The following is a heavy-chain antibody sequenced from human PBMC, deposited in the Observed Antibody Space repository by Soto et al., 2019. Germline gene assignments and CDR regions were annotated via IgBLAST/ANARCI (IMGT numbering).Heavy chain of an antibody. D-gene: IGHD3-3*01. CDR1: GGSFSGGGYY. CDR3: ARTSIFGVVLNAFDI. J-gene: IGHJ3*02. Sequence: SETLSLTCTVSGGSFSGGGYYWGWIRQHPGKGLEWMGFISYSGNTKYKASLQSRITVSVDTSENQFSLRLTSVTAADTAIYFCARTSIFGVVLNAFDIWGQGTLVTVSS. V-gene: IGHV4-31*03. CDR2: ISYSGNT.